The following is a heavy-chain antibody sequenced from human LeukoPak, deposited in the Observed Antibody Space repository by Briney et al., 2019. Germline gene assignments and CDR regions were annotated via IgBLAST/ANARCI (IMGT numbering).Heavy chain of an antibody. J-gene: IGHJ3*02. CDR1: GGSVSSGSYY. CDR3: ERHVSYCSGGSCYPPNDAFDI. V-gene: IGHV4-61*01. Sequence: SETLSLTCTVSGGSVSSGSYYWSWIRQPPGKGLEWIGYIYNSGSTNYSPSLKSRVTISVDTSKNQFSLKLSSVTAADRAVYYCERHVSYCSGGSCYPPNDAFDIWGQGTMVTVSS. D-gene: IGHD2-15*01. CDR2: IYNSGST.